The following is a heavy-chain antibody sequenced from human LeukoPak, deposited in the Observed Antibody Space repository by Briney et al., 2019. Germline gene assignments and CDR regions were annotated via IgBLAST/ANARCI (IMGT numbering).Heavy chain of an antibody. CDR3: ARDRVGSGWPRPYYFEF. CDR1: GYTFTGYY. V-gene: IGHV1-2*02. Sequence: GASVKLSCRPSGYTFTGYYMHWVRQAPGLGLEWMGWINPNTGATMYGRKFQGRVTLTRDTSISTAYMELSNLRSDDTALYYCARDRVGSGWPRPYYFEFWGQGSLVTVSS. CDR2: INPNTGAT. D-gene: IGHD6-19*01. J-gene: IGHJ4*02.